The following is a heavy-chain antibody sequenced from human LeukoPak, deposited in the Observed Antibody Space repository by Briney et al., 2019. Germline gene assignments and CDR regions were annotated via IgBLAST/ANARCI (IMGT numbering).Heavy chain of an antibody. CDR3: ARDKGGYCSSTSCSDFDP. V-gene: IGHV1-18*01. J-gene: IGHJ5*02. D-gene: IGHD2-2*03. CDR2: ISAYNGNT. Sequence: ASVKVSCKASGYTFTSYGISWVRQAPGQGLEWMGWISAYNGNTNYAQKFQGRVTMTRDTSISTAYMELSRLGSDDTAVYYCARDKGGYCSSTSCSDFDPWGQGTLVTVSS. CDR1: GYTFTSYG.